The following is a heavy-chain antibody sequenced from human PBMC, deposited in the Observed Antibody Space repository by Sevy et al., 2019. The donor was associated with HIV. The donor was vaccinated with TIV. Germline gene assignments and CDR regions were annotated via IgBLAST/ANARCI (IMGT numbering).Heavy chain of an antibody. Sequence: GGSLRLSCAASGFTFSSYGMHWVRQAPGKGLEWVAVIWYDGSNKYYADSVKGRFTISRDNSKNTLYLLMNSLRGEDTAVYYCSRESIDYNIPFEYWGQGTLVTVSS. D-gene: IGHD1-20*01. V-gene: IGHV3-33*01. CDR3: SRESIDYNIPFEY. CDR2: IWYDGSNK. J-gene: IGHJ4*02. CDR1: GFTFSSYG.